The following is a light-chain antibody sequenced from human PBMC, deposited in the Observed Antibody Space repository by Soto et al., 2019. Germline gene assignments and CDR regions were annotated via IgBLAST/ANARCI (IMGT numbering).Light chain of an antibody. Sequence: DIQMTQSPSTLSGSVGDRVTIICRASQTISSWLAWYQQKPGKAPKLLIYKASTLKSGVPSRFSGSGSGTAFTLTISSLQHDDFATYYCQHYNSYSEAFGQGTKVELK. CDR2: KAS. CDR3: QHYNSYSEA. CDR1: QTISSW. J-gene: IGKJ1*01. V-gene: IGKV1-5*03.